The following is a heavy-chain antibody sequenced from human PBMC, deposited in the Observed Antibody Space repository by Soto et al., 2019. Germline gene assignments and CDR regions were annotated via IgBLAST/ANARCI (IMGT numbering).Heavy chain of an antibody. CDR2: ISGSGDSI. V-gene: IGHV3-23*01. CDR1: GFTFSSYA. D-gene: IGHD3-10*01. Sequence: EVQLLESGGGLVQPGGSLRLSCAASGFTFSSYAMNWVRQAPGKGLEWVSGISGSGDSIYYADSVKGRFTISRDNSKNTLDLQMNSLRAEDTAVYYCARGWGSVRGVIGGYWGQGTLVTVSS. CDR3: ARGWGSVRGVIGGY. J-gene: IGHJ4*02.